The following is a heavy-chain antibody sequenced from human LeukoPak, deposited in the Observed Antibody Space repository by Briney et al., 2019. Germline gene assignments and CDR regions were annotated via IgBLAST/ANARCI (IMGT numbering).Heavy chain of an antibody. CDR3: AKDDGSVVVPLSVDY. Sequence: QPGGSLRLSCVASGFTFSSYAMSWVRQAPGKGLEWVSAISGSGGSTYYADSVKGRFTISRDNSKSTLYLQMNSLRAEDTAVYYCAKDDGSVVVPLSVDYWGQGTLVTVSS. V-gene: IGHV3-23*01. CDR2: ISGSGGST. D-gene: IGHD2-2*01. J-gene: IGHJ4*02. CDR1: GFTFSSYA.